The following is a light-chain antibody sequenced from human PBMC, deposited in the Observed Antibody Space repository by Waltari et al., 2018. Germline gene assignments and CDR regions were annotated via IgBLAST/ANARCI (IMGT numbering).Light chain of an antibody. J-gene: IGKJ4*01. Sequence: DIQMTQSPSSLSASVGDRVTITCRASQSISVFLNWYQQKPGKAPKLLIYAASTLRIGVPSRFSGSGSGTDFTLTINNLQPEDFATYSCQQSYSTPLTFGGGTRVEIK. CDR2: AAS. V-gene: IGKV1-39*01. CDR3: QQSYSTPLT. CDR1: QSISVF.